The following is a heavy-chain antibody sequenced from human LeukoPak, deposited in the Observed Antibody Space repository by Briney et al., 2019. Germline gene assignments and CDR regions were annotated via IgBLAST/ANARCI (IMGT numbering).Heavy chain of an antibody. J-gene: IGHJ6*02. CDR2: IIPIFGTA. Sequence: ASVKVSCKASGGTFSSYAISWVRRAPGQGLEWMGGIIPIFGTANYAQKFQGRVTITADESTSTAYMELSSLRSEDTAVYYCASPYCSGGSCYAFYYGMDVWGQGTTVTVSS. CDR3: ASPYCSGGSCYAFYYGMDV. D-gene: IGHD2-15*01. V-gene: IGHV1-69*13. CDR1: GGTFSSYA.